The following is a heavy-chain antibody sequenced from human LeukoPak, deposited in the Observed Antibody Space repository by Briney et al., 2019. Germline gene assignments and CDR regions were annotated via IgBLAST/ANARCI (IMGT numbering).Heavy chain of an antibody. CDR1: GYIFSIYW. D-gene: IGHD3-10*01. Sequence: GESLKISCSGSGYIFSIYWIAWVRQTPGRGLEWMGIIYPSDSDARYSPSFQGQVTISADKSINTAYLHWSSLKASDTAMYYCARQSGPGNFSDYCGQGTLVTVSS. J-gene: IGHJ4*02. V-gene: IGHV5-51*01. CDR2: IYPSDSDA. CDR3: ARQSGPGNFSDY.